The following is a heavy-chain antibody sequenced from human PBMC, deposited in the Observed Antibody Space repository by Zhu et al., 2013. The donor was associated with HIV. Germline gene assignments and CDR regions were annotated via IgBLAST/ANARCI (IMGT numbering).Heavy chain of an antibody. D-gene: IGHD5-18*01. CDR2: INPNSGGT. J-gene: IGHJ5*02. CDR3: ARVGGRGYSYGIKNWFDP. Sequence: QVQLVQSGAEVKKPGASVKVSCKASGYTFTGYYMHWVRQAPGQGLEWMGWINPNSGGTNYAQKFQGRVTMTRDTSISTAYMELSRLRSDDTAVYYCARVGGRGYSYGIKNWFDPWGQGTLVTVSS. V-gene: IGHV1-2*02. CDR1: GYTFTGYY.